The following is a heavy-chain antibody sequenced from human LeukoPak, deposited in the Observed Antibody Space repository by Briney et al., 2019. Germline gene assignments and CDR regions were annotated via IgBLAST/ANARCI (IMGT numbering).Heavy chain of an antibody. V-gene: IGHV5-51*01. CDR2: LYPGDSDT. D-gene: IGHD3-9*01. J-gene: IGHJ5*02. CDR1: GYSFTSYW. CDR3: ARSLIRYFDWSSSGWFDP. Sequence: GESLKISCKGSGYSFTSYWIGWVRQMPGKGLEWMGILYPGDSDTRYSPSFQGQVTISADKSISTAYLQWSSLKASDTAMYYCARSLIRYFDWSSSGWFDPWGQGTLVTVSS.